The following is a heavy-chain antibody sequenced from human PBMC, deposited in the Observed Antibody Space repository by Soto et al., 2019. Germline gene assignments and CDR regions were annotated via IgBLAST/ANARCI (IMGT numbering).Heavy chain of an antibody. CDR3: ARAGCSSTSCPYYYGMDV. CDR2: IIPIFGTA. V-gene: IGHV1-69*13. D-gene: IGHD2-2*01. CDR1: GGTFSSYA. Sequence: SVKVSCKASGGTFSSYAISWVRQAPGQGLEWMGGIIPIFGTANYAQKFQGRVTITADESTSTAYMELSSLRSEDTAVYYCARAGCSSTSCPYYYGMDVWGQGTTVTVSS. J-gene: IGHJ6*02.